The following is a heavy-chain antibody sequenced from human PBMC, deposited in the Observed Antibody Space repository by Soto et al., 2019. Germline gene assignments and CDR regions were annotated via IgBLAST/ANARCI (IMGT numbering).Heavy chain of an antibody. CDR1: GGTFSSYA. CDR2: IIPIFGTA. CDR3: ARDHDSYAAKKFDY. D-gene: IGHD2-2*01. V-gene: IGHV1-69*13. Sequence: SVKVSCRASGGTFSSYAISWVRQAPGQGLEWMGGIIPIFGTANYAQKFQGRVTITADESTSTAYMELSSLRSEDTAVYYCARDHDSYAAKKFDYWGQGTLVTVSS. J-gene: IGHJ4*02.